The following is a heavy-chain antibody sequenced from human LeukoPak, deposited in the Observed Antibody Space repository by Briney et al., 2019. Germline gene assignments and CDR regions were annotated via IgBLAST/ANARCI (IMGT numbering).Heavy chain of an antibody. Sequence: GGSLRLSCAASGFTFSSYWMSWVRQAPGKGLEWVANIKQDGSEKYYVDSVKGRFTISRDNDKNSLYLQMNSLRAEDTAVYYCAREGGGGYVGLHYYYYYYMDVWGKGTTVTVSS. V-gene: IGHV3-7*01. CDR3: AREGGGGYVGLHYYYYYYMDV. CDR1: GFTFSSYW. D-gene: IGHD5-12*01. CDR2: IKQDGSEK. J-gene: IGHJ6*03.